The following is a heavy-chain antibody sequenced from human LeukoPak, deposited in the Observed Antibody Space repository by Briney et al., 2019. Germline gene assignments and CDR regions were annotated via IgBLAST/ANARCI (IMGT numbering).Heavy chain of an antibody. Sequence: PGGSLRLSCAASGFTFSNAWMSWVRQAPGKGLEWVGRIKSKTDGGTTDYAAPVKGRFTISRDDSKNTLYLQMNSLKTEDTAVYYCTTDPHPWYDILTGYYYYGMDVWGQGTTVTVSS. V-gene: IGHV3-15*01. CDR1: GFTFSNAW. D-gene: IGHD3-9*01. J-gene: IGHJ6*02. CDR3: TTDPHPWYDILTGYYYYGMDV. CDR2: IKSKTDGGTT.